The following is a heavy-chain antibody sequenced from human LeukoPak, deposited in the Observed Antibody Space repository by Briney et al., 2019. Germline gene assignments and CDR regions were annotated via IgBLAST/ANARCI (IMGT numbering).Heavy chain of an antibody. V-gene: IGHV1-8*01. Sequence: ASVKVSCKASGYTLTSYDINWVRQATGQGLEWMGWMNPNSGRTGYAQNFQGRITITRNTSISTAYMELSSLRSEDTAVYYCAKDESGSPDYWGQGTLVTVSS. CDR1: GYTLTSYD. D-gene: IGHD1-26*01. CDR3: AKDESGSPDY. CDR2: MNPNSGRT. J-gene: IGHJ4*02.